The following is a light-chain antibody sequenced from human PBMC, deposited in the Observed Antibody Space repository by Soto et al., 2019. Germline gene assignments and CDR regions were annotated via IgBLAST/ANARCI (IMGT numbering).Light chain of an antibody. CDR1: QSVASN. V-gene: IGKV3-15*01. J-gene: IGKJ5*01. CDR2: GAS. Sequence: EIVLTQSPGTLSLSPGERATLSCRASQSVASNLAWYRQKPGQAPRPLIYGASTRATGIPARSSGSGSGTALTLTIRSLKSEDFAVYYCQQYNKWPITFGQGTRLE. CDR3: QQYNKWPIT.